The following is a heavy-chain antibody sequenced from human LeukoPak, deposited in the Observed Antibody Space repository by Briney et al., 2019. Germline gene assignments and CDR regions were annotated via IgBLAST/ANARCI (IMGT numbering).Heavy chain of an antibody. J-gene: IGHJ4*02. Sequence: SETLSLTCTVSGGSISSGDYYRSWIRQPPGKGLEWIGYIYYSGSTYYNPSLKSRVTISVDTSKNQFSLKLSSVTAADTAVYYCARGKGGSYPYYFDYWGQGTLVTVSS. CDR1: GGSISSGDYY. CDR3: ARGKGGSYPYYFDY. D-gene: IGHD1-26*01. V-gene: IGHV4-30-4*08. CDR2: IYYSGST.